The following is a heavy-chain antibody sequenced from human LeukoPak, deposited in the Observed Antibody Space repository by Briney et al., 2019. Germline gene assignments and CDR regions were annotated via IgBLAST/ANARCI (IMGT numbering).Heavy chain of an antibody. D-gene: IGHD2-2*01. CDR2: IRYDGSNK. V-gene: IGHV3-30*02. J-gene: IGHJ4*02. CDR3: AKDHLGYCSSNSCSAGSDY. CDR1: GFTFSSYG. Sequence: GGSLRLSCAASGFTFSSYGMHWVRQAPGKGLEWVAFIRYDGSNKYYADSVKGRFTISRDNSKNTLYLQMNSLRAEDTAVYYCAKDHLGYCSSNSCSAGSDYWGQGTLVTVSS.